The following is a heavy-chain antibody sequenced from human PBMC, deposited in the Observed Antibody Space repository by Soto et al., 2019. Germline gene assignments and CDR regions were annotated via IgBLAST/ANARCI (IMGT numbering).Heavy chain of an antibody. V-gene: IGHV3-23*01. CDR3: AKGRAPRVPAALIPSYYYYGMDV. J-gene: IGHJ6*02. CDR1: GFTFSSYA. Sequence: GGSLRLSCAASGFTFSSYAMSWVRQAPGKGLEWVSAISGSGGSTYYADSVKGRFTISRDNSKNTLYLQMNSLRAEDTAVYYCAKGRAPRVPAALIPSYYYYGMDVWGQGTTVTVSS. CDR2: ISGSGGST. D-gene: IGHD2-2*01.